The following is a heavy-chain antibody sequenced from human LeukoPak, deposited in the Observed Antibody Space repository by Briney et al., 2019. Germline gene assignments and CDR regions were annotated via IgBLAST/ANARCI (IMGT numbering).Heavy chain of an antibody. Sequence: GGSLRLSCAASRFTFTNYWMSWVRQAPGKGLEGVANIKAGGSEKFYVDSVKGRFTTSRDNAKNSPHLQMNNRRAEDTAVDYCARKSSVVRGVITDFDYWGQGTLVTVSS. CDR3: ARKSSVVRGVITDFDY. CDR1: RFTFTNYW. V-gene: IGHV3-7*01. D-gene: IGHD3-10*01. J-gene: IGHJ4*02. CDR2: IKAGGSEK.